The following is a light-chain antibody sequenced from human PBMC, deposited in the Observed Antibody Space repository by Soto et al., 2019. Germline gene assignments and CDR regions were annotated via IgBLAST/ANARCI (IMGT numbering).Light chain of an antibody. CDR3: QQYNTHST. CDR2: DAS. V-gene: IGKV1-5*01. Sequence: DSEMTQSPSTLSAYVGDRVTITCRASQSIVNWLAWYQQKPGKAPKLLIYDASSLESGVPSRFSGSGSGTEFTLTISSLQPDDFAPYSCQQYNTHSTFAQGPNVAIK. CDR1: QSIVNW. J-gene: IGKJ1*01.